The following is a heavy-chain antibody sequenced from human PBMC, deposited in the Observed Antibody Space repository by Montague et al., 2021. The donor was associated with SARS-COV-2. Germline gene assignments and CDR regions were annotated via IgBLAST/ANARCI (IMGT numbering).Heavy chain of an antibody. J-gene: IGHJ4*02. CDR2: IYYSWST. D-gene: IGHD2-15*01. CDR3: ASPGGYCTGGSCYYVY. Sequence: SETLSLTCSVSGGSISTYYWSWIRQPPGKGLEWIGYIYYSWSTNYNPSLKSRVTISIDTSENQFSLELSSVTAADMAVYYCASPGGYCTGGSCYYVYWGQGTLVTVSS. V-gene: IGHV4-59*01. CDR1: GGSISTYY.